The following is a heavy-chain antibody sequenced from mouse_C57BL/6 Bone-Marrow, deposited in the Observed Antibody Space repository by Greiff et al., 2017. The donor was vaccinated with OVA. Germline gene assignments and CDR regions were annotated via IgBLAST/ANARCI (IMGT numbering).Heavy chain of an antibody. CDR3: AREGNYLYYYAMDY. J-gene: IGHJ4*01. CDR2: ISYDGSN. CDR1: GYSITSGYY. D-gene: IGHD2-1*01. Sequence: VQLQESGPGLVKPSQSLSLTCSVTGYSITSGYYWNWIRQFPGNKLEWMGYISYDGSNNYNPSLKNRISITRDTSKNQFFLKLNSVTTEDTATYYCAREGNYLYYYAMDYWGQGTSVTVSS. V-gene: IGHV3-6*01.